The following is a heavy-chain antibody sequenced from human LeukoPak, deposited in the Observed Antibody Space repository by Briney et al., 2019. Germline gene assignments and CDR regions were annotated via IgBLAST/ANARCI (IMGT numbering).Heavy chain of an antibody. CDR1: GFTFSSYA. D-gene: IGHD2-2*01. CDR2: ISGSGGST. V-gene: IGHV3-23*01. J-gene: IGHJ4*02. Sequence: PGGSLRLSCAASGFTFSSYAMSWVRQAPGKGLEWVSAISGSGGSTYYADSVKGRFTISRDNSKNTLYLQMNSLRAEDTAVYYCAKNMLLYQLLSGDLDYWGQGTLVTVSS. CDR3: AKNMLLYQLLSGDLDY.